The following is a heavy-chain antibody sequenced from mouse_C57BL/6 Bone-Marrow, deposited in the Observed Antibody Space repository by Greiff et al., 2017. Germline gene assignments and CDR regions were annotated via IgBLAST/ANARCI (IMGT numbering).Heavy chain of an antibody. CDR3: ARSYGSSPYYAMEY. V-gene: IGHV1-18*01. Sequence: VQLQQSGPELVKPGASVKIPCKASGYTFTDYNMDWVKQSHGKSLEWIGDINPNNGGTIYNQKFKGKATLTVDKSSSTAYMELRSLTSEDTAVYYCARSYGSSPYYAMEYWGQGTSVTVSS. CDR2: INPNNGGT. CDR1: GYTFTDYN. D-gene: IGHD1-1*01. J-gene: IGHJ4*01.